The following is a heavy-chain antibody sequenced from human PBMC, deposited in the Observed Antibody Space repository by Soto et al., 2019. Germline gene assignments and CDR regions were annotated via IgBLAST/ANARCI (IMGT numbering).Heavy chain of an antibody. CDR3: PKEPIKDAPDA. D-gene: IGHD1-1*01. CDR1: GGTFSSFA. V-gene: IGHV1-69*02. CDR2: IIHLLGIE. Sequence: QVQLVQSGAEVKKPGSSVKVSCKTSGGTFSSFAISWVRQAPGQGLEYMGRIIHLLGIEKYAQTFQGRLTITADKSRSSDYWELSTLRSDARAIYNLPKEPIKDAPDAWGQGQWSPSLQ. J-gene: IGHJ3*01.